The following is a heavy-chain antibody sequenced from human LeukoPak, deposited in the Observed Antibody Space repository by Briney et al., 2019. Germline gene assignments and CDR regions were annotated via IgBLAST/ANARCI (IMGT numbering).Heavy chain of an antibody. V-gene: IGHV1-69*13. D-gene: IGHD3-22*01. J-gene: IGHJ4*02. Sequence: GASVKVSCKDSGGTFSSYGISWVRQATGQGLEWMGGIIPIFGTANYAQKFQGRVTSTGDESTSTASMDLSSLRSEDTAVYYCARAPYYYDSSGYYAWDYWGQGTLVTVSS. CDR2: IIPIFGTA. CDR3: ARAPYYYDSSGYYAWDY. CDR1: GGTFSSYG.